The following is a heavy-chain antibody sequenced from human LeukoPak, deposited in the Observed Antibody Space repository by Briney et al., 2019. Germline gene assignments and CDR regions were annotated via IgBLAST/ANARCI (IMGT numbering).Heavy chain of an antibody. D-gene: IGHD5-24*01. Sequence: GGSLRLSCAASGFTFSSYTMSWVRQAPGKGLEWVSSVTSTGNNVYYTDSVKGRFTISRDNTKNSLYLQMNSLRAEDTAVYYCTRGEIGYYFEYWGQGTLVTVSS. V-gene: IGHV3-21*01. CDR1: GFTFSSYT. CDR3: TRGEIGYYFEY. CDR2: VTSTGNNV. J-gene: IGHJ4*02.